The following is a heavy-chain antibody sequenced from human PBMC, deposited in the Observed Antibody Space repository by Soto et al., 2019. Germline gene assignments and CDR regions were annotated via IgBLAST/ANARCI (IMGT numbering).Heavy chain of an antibody. V-gene: IGHV3-66*04. J-gene: IGHJ4*02. CDR2: IYSGGSA. CDR3: ARHGYSYGGGYFDY. Sequence: VSSNYMSWVRQAPGKGLEWGSVIYSGGSAYYADSVKGRFTISRDNSKNTLYLQMNSLRAEDTAVYYCARHGYSYGGGYFDYWGQGTLVTVSS. CDR1: VSSNY. D-gene: IGHD5-18*01.